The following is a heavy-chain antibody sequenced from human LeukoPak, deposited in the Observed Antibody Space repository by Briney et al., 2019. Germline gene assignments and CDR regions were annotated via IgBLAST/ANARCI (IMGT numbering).Heavy chain of an antibody. CDR2: IYYSGST. Sequence: ASQTLSLTCTVSGGSISSYYWSWIRQPPGKGLEWIGYIYYSGSTNYNPSLKSRVTISVDTSKNQFSLKLSSVTAADTAVYYCARGENWDDYWGQGTLVTVSS. CDR3: ARGENWDDY. V-gene: IGHV4-59*01. J-gene: IGHJ4*02. D-gene: IGHD7-27*01. CDR1: GGSISSYY.